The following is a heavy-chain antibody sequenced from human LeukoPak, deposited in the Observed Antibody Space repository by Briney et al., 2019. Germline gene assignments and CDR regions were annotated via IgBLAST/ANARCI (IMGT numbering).Heavy chain of an antibody. CDR1: GYTFTSYY. D-gene: IGHD6-13*01. Sequence: ASVKASCKASGYTFTSYYMHWVRQAPGQGLEWMGIINPSGGSTSYAQKFQGRVTMTRDTSTSTVYMELSSLRSEDTAVYYCARGLGYSSSVTPKPFDYWGQGTLVTVSS. V-gene: IGHV1-46*01. J-gene: IGHJ4*02. CDR3: ARGLGYSSSVTPKPFDY. CDR2: INPSGGST.